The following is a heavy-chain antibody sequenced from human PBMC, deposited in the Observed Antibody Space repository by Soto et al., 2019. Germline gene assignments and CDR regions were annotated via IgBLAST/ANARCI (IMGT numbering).Heavy chain of an antibody. Sequence: GGSLRLSCAASGFTFSSYGMHWVRQAPGKGLEWVAVIWYDGSNKYYADSVKGRFTISRDNSKNTLYLQMNSLRAEDTAVYYCARGYYGSETIYYFDYWGQGTLVTVSS. V-gene: IGHV3-33*01. D-gene: IGHD3-10*01. J-gene: IGHJ4*02. CDR3: ARGYYGSETIYYFDY. CDR1: GFTFSSYG. CDR2: IWYDGSNK.